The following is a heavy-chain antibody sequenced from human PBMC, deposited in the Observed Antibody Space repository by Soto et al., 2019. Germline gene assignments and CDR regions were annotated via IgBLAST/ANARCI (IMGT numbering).Heavy chain of an antibody. CDR2: ISNDGTEK. J-gene: IGHJ4*02. D-gene: IGHD3-10*01. CDR1: GFTFNNYF. CDR3: ARDFPGKEYDC. V-gene: IGHV3-30-3*01. Sequence: GGSLRLSCAASGFTFNNYFMHWVRQAPGKGLEWVAVISNDGTEKYYADSVKGRFTISRDNSKNALSLDMNSLRTEDTAVYYCARDFPGKEYDCWGQGTLVTVSS.